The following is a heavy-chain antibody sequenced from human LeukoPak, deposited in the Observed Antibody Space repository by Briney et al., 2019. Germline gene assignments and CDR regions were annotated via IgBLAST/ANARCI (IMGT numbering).Heavy chain of an antibody. Sequence: GGSLRLSCAASGFTFSSYAMSWVRQAPGKGLEWVSGISGSGDNTYYADSVKGRFTISRDNSKNTPYVQVNSLGTEDTAAYYCAKGSYYDSSGSFYFDYWGQGTLVTVSS. CDR2: ISGSGDNT. J-gene: IGHJ4*02. D-gene: IGHD3-22*01. CDR3: AKGSYYDSSGSFYFDY. V-gene: IGHV3-23*01. CDR1: GFTFSSYA.